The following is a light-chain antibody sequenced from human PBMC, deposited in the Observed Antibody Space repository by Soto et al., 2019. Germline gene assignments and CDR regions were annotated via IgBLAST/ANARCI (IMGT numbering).Light chain of an antibody. J-gene: IGKJ4*01. V-gene: IGKV3-20*01. Sequence: EIVLTQSPGTLSVSPGERATLSCRASQRLRSSSLAWYQQRLGQAPRLLIYGASRRATGIPDRFSGSGSGTDFTITIIRLEPEDFSVYYCQQYGSSPLTFGGGTKVEIK. CDR3: QQYGSSPLT. CDR1: QRLRSSS. CDR2: GAS.